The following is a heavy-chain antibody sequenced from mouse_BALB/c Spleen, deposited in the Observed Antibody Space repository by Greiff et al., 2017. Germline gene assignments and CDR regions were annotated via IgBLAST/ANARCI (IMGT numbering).Heavy chain of an antibody. J-gene: IGHJ3*01. D-gene: IGHD1-1*02. CDR1: GYTFTSYW. CDR2: INPSTGYT. V-gene: IGHV1-4*01. CDR3: ARLWSPAWFAY. Sequence: QVQLQQSGPELVRPGASVKMSCKASGYTFTSYWMHWVKQRPGQGLEWIGYINPSTGYTEYNQKFKDKATLTADKSSSTAYMQLSSLTSEDSAVYYCARLWSPAWFAYWGQGTLVTVSA.